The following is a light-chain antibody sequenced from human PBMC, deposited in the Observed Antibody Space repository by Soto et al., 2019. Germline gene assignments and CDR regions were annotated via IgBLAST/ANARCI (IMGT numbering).Light chain of an antibody. CDR1: QTISIS. CDR2: EAS. Sequence: DIQMTQSPSTLSGSVGDRVTITCRASQTISISLNWYQQKPGKAPKLLIYEASSLESGVPSRFSGSGSGTEFTLTISSLQPDDFATYFCQQFNSYPITFGQGTRLEIK. CDR3: QQFNSYPIT. J-gene: IGKJ5*01. V-gene: IGKV1-5*01.